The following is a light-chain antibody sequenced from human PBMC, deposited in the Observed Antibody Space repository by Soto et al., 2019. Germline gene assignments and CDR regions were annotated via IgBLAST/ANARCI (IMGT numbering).Light chain of an antibody. CDR1: SSGVGSYNL. Sequence: QSALTQPASVSGSPGQSITISCTGTSSGVGSYNLVSWYQQHPGKAPKLIIYEVTKRPSGVSNRFSGSKSGNTASLTISGLPAEDGGDYYCRSNAGSITWVFGGGTKLTVL. V-gene: IGLV2-23*02. CDR2: EVT. CDR3: RSNAGSITWV. J-gene: IGLJ3*02.